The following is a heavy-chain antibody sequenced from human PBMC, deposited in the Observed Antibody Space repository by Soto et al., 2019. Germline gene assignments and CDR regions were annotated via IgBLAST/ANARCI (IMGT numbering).Heavy chain of an antibody. D-gene: IGHD3-22*01. V-gene: IGHV4-31*03. Sequence: SETLSLTCTVSGGSISSGGYYWSWIRQHPGKGLEWIGYIYYSGSTYYNPSLKSRVTISVDTSKNQFSLQLSSVTAADTAVYYCAREGYYEYYFGYWGQGTLVTVSS. CDR2: IYYSGST. CDR1: GGSISSGGYY. J-gene: IGHJ4*02. CDR3: AREGYYEYYFGY.